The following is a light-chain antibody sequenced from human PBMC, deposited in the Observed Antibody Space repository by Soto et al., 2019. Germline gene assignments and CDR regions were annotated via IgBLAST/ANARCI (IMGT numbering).Light chain of an antibody. CDR1: SSNIGAGYD. CDR2: GNI. Sequence: QSVLTQPPSVSGAPGQRVTISCIGSSSNIGAGYDVHWYQQFPGTAPQLLIHGNINRPSGVPDRFSGSKSGTSASLASTGLQAEDETDYYCQSYDSSLSAWVFGGGTKLTVL. J-gene: IGLJ3*02. CDR3: QSYDSSLSAWV. V-gene: IGLV1-40*01.